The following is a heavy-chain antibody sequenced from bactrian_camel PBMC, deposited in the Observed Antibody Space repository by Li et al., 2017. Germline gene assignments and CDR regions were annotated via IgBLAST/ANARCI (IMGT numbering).Heavy chain of an antibody. Sequence: HVQLVESGGGSVQEGQSLKLSCAISGYATSHYCIAWFRLSSGKEREEVAHIYARNGRSDVADSVKGRFTISQDSARNTVYLQMNNLQPDDTATYYCAEGRGSRGEHCYSLNYWGQGTQVTVS. CDR3: AEGRGSRGEHCYSLNY. D-gene: IGHD6*01. CDR2: IYARNGRS. V-gene: IGHV3-3*01. CDR1: GYATSHYC. J-gene: IGHJ4*01.